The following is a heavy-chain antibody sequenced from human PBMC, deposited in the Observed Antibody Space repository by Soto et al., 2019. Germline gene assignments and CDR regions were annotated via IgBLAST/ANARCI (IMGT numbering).Heavy chain of an antibody. CDR2: SHSSGTT. V-gene: IGHV4-59*08. CDR1: GGSIRPYY. J-gene: IGHJ4*02. CDR3: ARQGSTSLRYFDY. D-gene: IGHD2-2*01. Sequence: QVQLQESGPGLVKPSETLSLTCIVSGGSIRPYYWSWVRQPPGKGLVWIGHSHSSGTTNYTPSLKSRVTISVDTSKNQFSLKLNSVAAADTAVYYCARQGSTSLRYFDYWGQGTLVTVSS.